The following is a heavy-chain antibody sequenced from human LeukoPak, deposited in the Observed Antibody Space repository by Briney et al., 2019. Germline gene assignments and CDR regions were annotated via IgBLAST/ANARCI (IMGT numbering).Heavy chain of an antibody. CDR3: AKTGGYCSGGSCYLLFDY. Sequence: GGSLRLSCAASGFTFSSYGMSWVRQAPGKGLEWVSAISGSGGSTYYADSVKGRFTISRDNSKNTLYLQMNSLRAEDTAVYYCAKTGGYCSGGSCYLLFDYWGQGTLVTVSS. V-gene: IGHV3-23*01. CDR1: GFTFSSYG. J-gene: IGHJ4*02. D-gene: IGHD2-15*01. CDR2: ISGSGGST.